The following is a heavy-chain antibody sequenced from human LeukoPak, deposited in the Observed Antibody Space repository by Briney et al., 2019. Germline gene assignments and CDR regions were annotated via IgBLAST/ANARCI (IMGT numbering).Heavy chain of an antibody. J-gene: IGHJ6*02. CDR2: INHSGST. CDR1: GGSFSGYY. Sequence: PSETLSLTCAVYGGSFSGYYWSWIRQPPGKGLEWIGEINHSGSTNYNPSLKSRVTISVDTSKNQFSLKLSSVTAADTAVYYCAREDPYYYYYYGMDVWGQGITVTVSS. CDR3: AREDPYYYYYYGMDV. V-gene: IGHV4-34*01. D-gene: IGHD2-15*01.